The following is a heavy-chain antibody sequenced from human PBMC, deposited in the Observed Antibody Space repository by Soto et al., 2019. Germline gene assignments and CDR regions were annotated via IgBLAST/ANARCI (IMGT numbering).Heavy chain of an antibody. J-gene: IGHJ5*02. CDR2: IYYSGST. CDR3: ARENVVGATIARGFAP. D-gene: IGHD1-26*01. Sequence: SETLSLTCTVSGGSISSGDYYWSWIRQPPGKGLEWIGYIYYSGSTYYNPSLKSRVTISVDTSKNQFSLKLSSVTAADTAVYYCARENVVGATIARGFAPWGQGTLVTVSS. CDR1: GGSISSGDYY. V-gene: IGHV4-30-4*01.